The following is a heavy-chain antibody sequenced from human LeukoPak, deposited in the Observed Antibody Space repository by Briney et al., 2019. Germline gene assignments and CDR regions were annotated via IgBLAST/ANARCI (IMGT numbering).Heavy chain of an antibody. D-gene: IGHD3-22*01. CDR3: TTDSDYYDSSGYYQGNYFDY. CDR2: IKSKTDGGTT. Sequence: GGPLRLSCAASGFTFSNAWMSWVRQAPGKGLEWVGRIKSKTDGGTTDYAAPVKGRFTISRDDSKNTLYLQMNSLKTEDTAVYYCTTDSDYYDSSGYYQGNYFDYWGQGTLVTVSS. V-gene: IGHV3-15*01. CDR1: GFTFSNAW. J-gene: IGHJ4*02.